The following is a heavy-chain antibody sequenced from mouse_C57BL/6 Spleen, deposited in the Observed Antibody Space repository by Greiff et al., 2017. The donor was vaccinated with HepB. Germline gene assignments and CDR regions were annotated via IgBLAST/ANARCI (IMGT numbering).Heavy chain of an antibody. CDR3: ARPRDSSGAFAY. D-gene: IGHD3-2*02. CDR1: GFTFSSYG. CDR2: ISSGGSYT. V-gene: IGHV5-6*01. J-gene: IGHJ3*01. Sequence: EVKLVESGGDLVKPGGSLKLSCAASGFTFSSYGMSWVRQTPDKRLEWVATISSGGSYTYYPDSVKGRFTISRDNAKNTLYLQMSSLKSEDTAMYYCARPRDSSGAFAYWGQGTLVTVSA.